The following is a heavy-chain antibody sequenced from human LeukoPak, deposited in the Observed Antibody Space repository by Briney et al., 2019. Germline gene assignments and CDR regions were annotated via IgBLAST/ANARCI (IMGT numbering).Heavy chain of an antibody. D-gene: IGHD5-12*01. J-gene: IGHJ4*02. V-gene: IGHV3-7*01. CDR3: ARESGYGPYFDY. Sequence: GGCLRLSCAASGFTFSIYWVSWVRHARGKGRECVGNIKQDGSEKYYVDSVKRRFTISRDNAKNSLYLQMSRLRAEDTAVYYCARESGYGPYFDYWGQGTLVTVSS. CDR2: IKQDGSEK. CDR1: GFTFSIYW.